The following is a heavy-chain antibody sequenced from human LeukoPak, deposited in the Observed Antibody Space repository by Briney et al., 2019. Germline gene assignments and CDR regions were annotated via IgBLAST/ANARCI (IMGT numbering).Heavy chain of an antibody. D-gene: IGHD3-16*02. J-gene: IGHJ4*02. Sequence: GGSLRLSCAASGFTFSSYEMNWVRQAPGQGLEWISYISSSGTIYYADSAKGRFTISRDNAKNSLYLEMYSLRDEDTAVYYCARDQNHYVWGTYRYNPFDYWGQGTLVTVSS. CDR1: GFTFSSYE. CDR2: ISSSGTI. V-gene: IGHV3-48*03. CDR3: ARDQNHYVWGTYRYNPFDY.